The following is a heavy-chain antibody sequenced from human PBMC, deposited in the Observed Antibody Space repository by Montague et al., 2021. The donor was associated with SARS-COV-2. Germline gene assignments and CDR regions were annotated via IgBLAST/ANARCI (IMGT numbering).Heavy chain of an antibody. CDR3: VRERAFYFASGSYSRNEWFDP. CDR2: IKQDGSEQ. Sequence: SLRLSCAASGFTMSSYRMRWVRQAPGKGPEWVAYIKQDGSEQYYVDSVRGRFTISKDNAKNSVYLQMNRLRVEDTAMYYCVRERAFYFASGSYSRNEWFDPWGQGALVTVSS. D-gene: IGHD3-10*01. V-gene: IGHV3-7*01. CDR1: GFTMSSYR. J-gene: IGHJ5*02.